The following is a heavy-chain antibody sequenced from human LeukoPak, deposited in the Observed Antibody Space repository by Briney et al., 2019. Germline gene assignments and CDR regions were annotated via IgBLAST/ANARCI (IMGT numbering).Heavy chain of an antibody. V-gene: IGHV1-69*10. J-gene: IGHJ1*01. CDR1: GGTFSSYA. CDR3: ARGGVAAAGTYFQY. CDR2: IIPILGIG. Sequence: GASVKVSCKASGGTFSSYAISWVRQAPGQGLEWMGGIIPILGIGNYAQKFQGRVTITADKSRSTAYMELSSLRSEDTAVYYCARGGVAAAGTYFQYWGQGSLVTVSS. D-gene: IGHD6-13*01.